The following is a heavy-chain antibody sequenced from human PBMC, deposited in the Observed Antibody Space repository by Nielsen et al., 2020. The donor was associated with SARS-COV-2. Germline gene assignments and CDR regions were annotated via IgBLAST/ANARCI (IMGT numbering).Heavy chain of an antibody. CDR2: IDNSGTT. Sequence: WIRQPSGKGLEWIGYIDNSGTTNYNPSLKSRVTISVDTSKNQFSLKLSSVTAADTAVYYSARRQAIDGYNYWGQGTLVTVSS. D-gene: IGHD5-24*01. CDR3: ARRQAIDGYNY. V-gene: IGHV4-30-4*01. J-gene: IGHJ4*02.